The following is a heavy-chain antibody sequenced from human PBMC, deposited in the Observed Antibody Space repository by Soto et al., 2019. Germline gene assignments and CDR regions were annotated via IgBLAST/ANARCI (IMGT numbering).Heavy chain of an antibody. D-gene: IGHD3-22*01. CDR1: GFTFSIYA. V-gene: IGHV3-64D*06. J-gene: IGHJ4*02. CDR2: ISTNGGST. CDR3: VTGESYYDSSGYHPFDY. Sequence: PGGSLRLSCSASGFTFSIYAMHWVRQAPGKGLEYVSSISTNGGSTDYADSVKGRFTISRDNSKNTVYLQMSSLRVEDTAVYYCVTGESYYDSSGYHPFDYLGQGT.